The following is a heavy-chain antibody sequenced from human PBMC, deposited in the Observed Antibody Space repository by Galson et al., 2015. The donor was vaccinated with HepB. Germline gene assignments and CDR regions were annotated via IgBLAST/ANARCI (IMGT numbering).Heavy chain of an antibody. CDR3: AKDLRRYGL. CDR1: GYTFTDNY. CDR2: IHPNSGDT. V-gene: IGHV1-2*02. J-gene: IGHJ4*02. Sequence: SVKVSCKASGYTFTDNYIHWVRQAPGQGLEYLGYIHPNSGDTGYAQKFQGRVTLTRDTSISTAYMELSRLTSEDTAVYSCAKDLRRYGLWGQGTLVTVSS. D-gene: IGHD5-24*01.